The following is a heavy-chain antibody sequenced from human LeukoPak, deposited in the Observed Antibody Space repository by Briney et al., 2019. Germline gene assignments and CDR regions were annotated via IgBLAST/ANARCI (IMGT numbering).Heavy chain of an antibody. CDR1: GYTFTIYA. CDR3: ARDRNPNWFDP. V-gene: IGHV1-3*01. Sequence: GASVKVSFKASGYTFTIYAMHWVRQAPGQRLEWMGWINAGNGNTKYSQKFQGRVTITRDTSASTAYMELSSLRSEDTAVYYCARDRNPNWFDPWGQGTLVTVSS. CDR2: INAGNGNT. D-gene: IGHD1-14*01. J-gene: IGHJ5*02.